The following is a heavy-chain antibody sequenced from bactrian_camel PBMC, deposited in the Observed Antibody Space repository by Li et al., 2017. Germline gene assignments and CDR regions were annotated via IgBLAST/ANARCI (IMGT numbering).Heavy chain of an antibody. D-gene: IGHD4*01. CDR3: AASHSFIPTPRFYRLESSDYPY. CDR2: IDTGDGST. Sequence: HVQLVESGGGSVQAGGSLRLRCTASEYFKVMAWFRQAPGKDREGVAAIDTGDGSTYYLNSVEGRFTISKDNAENSLFLQMSNLKPEDTAMYYCAASHSFIPTPRFYRLESSDYPYRGQGTQVTVS. V-gene: IGHV3S54*01. CDR1: EYFKV. J-gene: IGHJ4*01.